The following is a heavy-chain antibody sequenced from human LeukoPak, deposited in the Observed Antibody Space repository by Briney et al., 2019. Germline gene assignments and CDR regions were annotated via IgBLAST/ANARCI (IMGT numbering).Heavy chain of an antibody. CDR2: IYYSGST. CDR1: GDSISSSNYY. CDR3: ARGSRYCSGGSCYPGVNWFDP. V-gene: IGHV4-39*01. Sequence: SETLSLTCTVSGDSISSSNYYWGWIRQPPGKGLEWLGSIYYSGSTYYNPSLKSRVTISVDTSKNQFSLKLSSVTAADTAVYYCARGSRYCSGGSCYPGVNWFDPWGQGTLVTVSS. J-gene: IGHJ5*02. D-gene: IGHD2-15*01.